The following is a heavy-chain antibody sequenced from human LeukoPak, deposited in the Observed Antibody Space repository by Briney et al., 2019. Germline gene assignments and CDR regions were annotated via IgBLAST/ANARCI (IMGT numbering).Heavy chain of an antibody. Sequence: SETLSLTCAVYGGSFSGYYWSWIRQPPGKGLEWIGEINHSGSTNYNPSLKSRVTISVDTSKNQFSLKLSSVTAAGTAVYYCARAQAYSSSWYVSYWGQGTLVTVSS. CDR3: ARAQAYSSSWYVSY. CDR1: GGSFSGYY. CDR2: INHSGST. D-gene: IGHD6-13*01. J-gene: IGHJ4*02. V-gene: IGHV4-34*01.